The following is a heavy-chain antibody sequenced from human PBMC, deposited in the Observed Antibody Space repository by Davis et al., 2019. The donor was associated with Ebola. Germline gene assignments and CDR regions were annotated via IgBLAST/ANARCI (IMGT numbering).Heavy chain of an antibody. CDR3: ARRRGYSSSWRCAFDP. CDR2: INHSGHT. CDR1: GGSFSGYY. Sequence: MPSETLSLTCAVYGGSFSGYYWSWIRQPLGEGLEWIGEINHSGHTNYNPSLKSRVTIPVDTSKNQFSVKLSSVTAADTAVYYCARRRGYSSSWRCAFDPWGQGTLVTVSS. J-gene: IGHJ5*02. D-gene: IGHD6-13*01. V-gene: IGHV4-34*01.